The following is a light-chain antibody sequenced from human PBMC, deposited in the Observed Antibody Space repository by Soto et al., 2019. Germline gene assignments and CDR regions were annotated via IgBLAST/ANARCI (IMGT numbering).Light chain of an antibody. J-gene: IGKJ1*01. CDR2: GAS. CDR3: QQYGSSPGGT. V-gene: IGKV3-20*01. CDR1: QSVSSSY. Sequence: EIVLTQSPGTLSLSPGERATLSCRASQSVSSSYLAWYQQKPGQAPRLLIYGASSRATGIPDRFSGSGSGTDFTLTISRLEPEYLAVYYCQQYGSSPGGTFGQGTKVEIK.